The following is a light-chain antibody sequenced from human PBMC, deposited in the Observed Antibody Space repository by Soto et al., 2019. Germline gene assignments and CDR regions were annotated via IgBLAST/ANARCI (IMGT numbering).Light chain of an antibody. CDR2: TSG. V-gene: IGKV1-39*01. J-gene: IGKJ2*01. CDR1: QRITSY. Sequence: HMTQSPSSLSASVGDRVTITCRASQRITSYLNWYQQKPGEAPKLLISTSGTLQRGVPSRFTGSGSGTDFTLTITGLQPADFATYFCQQTYNTPYTFGQGTKLEIK. CDR3: QQTYNTPYT.